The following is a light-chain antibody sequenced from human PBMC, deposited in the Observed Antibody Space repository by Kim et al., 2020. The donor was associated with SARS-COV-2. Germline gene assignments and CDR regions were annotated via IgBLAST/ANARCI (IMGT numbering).Light chain of an antibody. CDR3: AVWDGSRDHRV. CDR1: GYNNASKY. CDR2: RNS. V-gene: IGLV1-47*01. Sequence: GQRVTISRTGSGYNNASKYVNWYQQNPGQAPVLVIYRNSERPSGIPDRFSGSKSGTAASLAIRRLRAEDEADYYCAVWDGSRDHRVFGGGTQLTVL. J-gene: IGLJ3*02.